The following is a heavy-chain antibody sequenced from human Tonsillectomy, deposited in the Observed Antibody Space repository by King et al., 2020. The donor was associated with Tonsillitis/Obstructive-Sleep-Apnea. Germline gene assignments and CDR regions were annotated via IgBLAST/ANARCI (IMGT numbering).Heavy chain of an antibody. CDR3: ARDKDCSSTSCYNAFDI. CDR1: GFTFSSYA. D-gene: IGHD2-2*02. Sequence: QLVQSGGGVVQPGRSLRLSCAASGFTFSSYAMHWVRQAPGKGLEWVAVISYDGGNKYYADSVKGRFTISRDNSKNTLYLQMNSLRAEDTAVYYCARDKDCSSTSCYNAFDIWGQGTMVTVSS. CDR2: ISYDGGNK. J-gene: IGHJ3*02. V-gene: IGHV3-30*04.